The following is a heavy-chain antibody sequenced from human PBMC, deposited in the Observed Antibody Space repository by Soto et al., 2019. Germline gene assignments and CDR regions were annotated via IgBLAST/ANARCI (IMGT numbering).Heavy chain of an antibody. V-gene: IGHV4-34*01. J-gene: IGHJ6*02. CDR3: ASTSSDYYDSSGPSYYFGMDV. CDR2: IDHRGST. Sequence: SETLSLTCAVSGTSFCGYFCTCIRHPPFRWREWIGEIDHRGSTNYNPALRSRVTISVDSSKNQFSLKMASVTAADTAVYYCASTSSDYYDSSGPSYYFGMDVWGQGTTVTVS. D-gene: IGHD3-22*01. CDR1: GTSFCGYF.